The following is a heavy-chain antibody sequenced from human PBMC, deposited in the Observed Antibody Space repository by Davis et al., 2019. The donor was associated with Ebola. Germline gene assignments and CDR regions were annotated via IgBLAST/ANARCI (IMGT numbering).Heavy chain of an antibody. D-gene: IGHD2-2*01. CDR2: ISYDGSNK. CDR3: ARVGYLNEDIVLVPVAYYYYGMDV. Sequence: GESLKISCAASGFTFSSYAMHWVRQAPGKGLEWVAVISYDGSNKYYADSVKGRFTISRDNSKNTLYLQMNSLRAEDTAVYYCARVGYLNEDIVLVPVAYYYYGMDVWGQGTTVTVSS. CDR1: GFTFSSYA. J-gene: IGHJ6*02. V-gene: IGHV3-30*04.